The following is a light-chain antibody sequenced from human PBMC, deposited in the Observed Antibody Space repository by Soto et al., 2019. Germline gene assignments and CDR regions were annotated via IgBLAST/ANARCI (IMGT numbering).Light chain of an antibody. CDR3: QQYNYYVT. Sequence: EIVMTQSPATLSVSPGERATLSCRASQSVSSNLAWYQHKPGQAPRLLIFGASTRATGIPARFSGSGSGTEFILTIGSLQSEDFAIYYCQQYNYYVTFGQGTRLEIK. CDR2: GAS. CDR1: QSVSSN. V-gene: IGKV3-15*01. J-gene: IGKJ5*01.